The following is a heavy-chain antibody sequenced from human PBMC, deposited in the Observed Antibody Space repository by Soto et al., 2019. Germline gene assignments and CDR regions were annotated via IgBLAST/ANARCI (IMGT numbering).Heavy chain of an antibody. CDR3: VRDTAYCSGGTCYSSHDMDV. D-gene: IGHD2-15*01. CDR1: GFTFSSYA. V-gene: IGHV3-30*04. J-gene: IGHJ6*02. Sequence: QVQLVESGGGVVQPGRSLRLSCAASGFTFSSYAMHWVRQAPGKGLEWVAVISYDGRNKYYADSVKGRFTISRDNSKNTLCLEMNSLRVEDTAVYHCVRDTAYCSGGTCYSSHDMDVWGQGTTVTVSS. CDR2: ISYDGRNK.